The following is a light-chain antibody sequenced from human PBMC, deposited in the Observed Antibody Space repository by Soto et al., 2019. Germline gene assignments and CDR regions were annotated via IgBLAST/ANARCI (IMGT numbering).Light chain of an antibody. CDR3: QRYNHWPPWT. CDR1: QSVGSN. V-gene: IGKV3D-15*01. CDR2: EAS. J-gene: IGKJ1*01. Sequence: EVVMTQSPATVPVSLGGRVTLSCRASQSVGSNLAWYQQKPGQPPRLLIYEASNRDTGVPTRFSGSGSGTEFTLTITSLQSEDFAVYYCQRYNHWPPWTFGQGTKVDIK.